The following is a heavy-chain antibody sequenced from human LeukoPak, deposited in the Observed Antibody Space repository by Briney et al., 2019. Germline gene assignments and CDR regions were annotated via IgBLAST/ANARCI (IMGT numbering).Heavy chain of an antibody. D-gene: IGHD3-22*01. CDR2: IYTSGST. J-gene: IGHJ5*02. Sequence: SETLSLTCSVSGDSITGYYWGWIRQPPGKGLEWIGRIYTSGSTNYNPSLKSRVTMSVDTSKNQFSLKLSSVTAADTAVYYCASSGSMIVLDRWFDPWGQGTLVTVSS. V-gene: IGHV4-4*07. CDR3: ASSGSMIVLDRWFDP. CDR1: GDSITGYY.